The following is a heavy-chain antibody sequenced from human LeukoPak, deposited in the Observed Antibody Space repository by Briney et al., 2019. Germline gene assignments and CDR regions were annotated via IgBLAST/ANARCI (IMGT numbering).Heavy chain of an antibody. V-gene: IGHV1-18*01. J-gene: IGHJ3*02. CDR1: GYTFTSYG. Sequence: ASVKVSCKASGYTFTSYGISWVRQAPGQGLEWMGWISPYNGNTYYAQKVQGRVTMTTDTSTRTAYMELRSLRSDDTAVFYCARDRDYGSGSDVFDIWGQGTVVTVSS. CDR2: ISPYNGNT. CDR3: ARDRDYGSGSDVFDI. D-gene: IGHD3-10*01.